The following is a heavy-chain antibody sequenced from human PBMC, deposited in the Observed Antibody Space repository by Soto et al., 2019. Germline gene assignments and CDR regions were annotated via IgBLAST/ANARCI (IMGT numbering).Heavy chain of an antibody. D-gene: IGHD3-9*01. CDR1: GGSVNGYY. V-gene: IGHV4-59*10. CDR3: ARADYEILTGSYAMDV. CDR2: VSTNGAT. J-gene: IGHJ6*02. Sequence: SETLSLTCAVYGGSVNGYYWNWIRQPPGKGLEWIGRVSTNGATNYNPSLESRVTMSVDTSKNQFSLKLTSVTAADTAVYFCARADYEILTGSYAMDVWGQGTTVTVSS.